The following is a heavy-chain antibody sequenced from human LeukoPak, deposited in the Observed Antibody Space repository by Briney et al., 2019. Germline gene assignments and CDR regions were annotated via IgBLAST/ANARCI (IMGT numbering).Heavy chain of an antibody. CDR2: INPSGTT. J-gene: IGHJ6*03. Sequence: SETLPLTCAVYGGSSSAYWWSWIRQPPGKGLEWIGEINPSGTTNYNPSLKGRVTISLDTSKNHFSLNLSSVTAADTAVYYCARPRKHDYYDMDVWGKGTTVTVSS. CDR1: GGSSSAYW. V-gene: IGHV4-34*01. CDR3: ARPRKHDYYDMDV.